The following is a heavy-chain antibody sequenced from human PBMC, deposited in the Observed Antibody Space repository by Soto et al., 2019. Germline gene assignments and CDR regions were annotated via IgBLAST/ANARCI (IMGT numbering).Heavy chain of an antibody. CDR2: ISGSGGST. Sequence: EVQLLESGGGLVQPGGSLRLSCAASGFTFSSYAMSWVRQAPGKGLEWVSVISGSGGSTYYADSVTGRFTISRDNSKTTLYLQMNSLRAEDTAVYYCAKDRISDFDYWGQGTLVTVSS. CDR3: AKDRISDFDY. V-gene: IGHV3-23*01. J-gene: IGHJ4*02. CDR1: GFTFSSYA.